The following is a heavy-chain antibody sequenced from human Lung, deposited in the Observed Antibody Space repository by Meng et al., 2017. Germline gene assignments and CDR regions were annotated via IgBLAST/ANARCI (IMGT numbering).Heavy chain of an antibody. Sequence: WGAVLLKPADTLSLPWVFSGGSFSDYYWSGIRQPPGKGLEWIGEINHSGSTDYNPSLEGRATISVDTSQNNLSLKLSSVTAADSAVYYCARGPTTMAHDFDYWGQGTLVTVSS. CDR3: ARGPTTMAHDFDY. CDR2: INHSGST. J-gene: IGHJ4*02. V-gene: IGHV4-34*01. D-gene: IGHD4-11*01. CDR1: GGSFSDYY.